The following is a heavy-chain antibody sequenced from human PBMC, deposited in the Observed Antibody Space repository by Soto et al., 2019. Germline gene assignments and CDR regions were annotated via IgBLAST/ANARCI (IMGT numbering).Heavy chain of an antibody. D-gene: IGHD3-22*01. CDR2: IYHSGGT. Sequence: QLQLRESGSGLVKPSQTLSLTCTVSGDSISSGGYSWNWIRQPPGKGLEWIGYIYHSGGTDYNPSLKGGVAITVDSSSNQFSLKLRSVPAADTAVYYCARDSRSGYYLEYWGQGTLVTVSS. J-gene: IGHJ4*02. CDR3: ARDSRSGYYLEY. V-gene: IGHV4-30-2*01. CDR1: GDSISSGGYS.